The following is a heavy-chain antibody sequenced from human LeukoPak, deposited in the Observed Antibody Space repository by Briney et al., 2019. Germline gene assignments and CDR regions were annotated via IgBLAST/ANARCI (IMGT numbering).Heavy chain of an antibody. J-gene: IGHJ3*02. CDR1: GFTFSSYS. V-gene: IGHV3-21*01. Sequence: GGSLRLSCAASGFTFSSYSMNWVRQAPGKGLEWVSSISSSSSYIYYADSVKGRFTISRDNAKNSLYLQMNSLRAEDTAVYYCARAIAVAYGAFDIWGQGTMVTVSS. D-gene: IGHD6-19*01. CDR3: ARAIAVAYGAFDI. CDR2: ISSSSSYI.